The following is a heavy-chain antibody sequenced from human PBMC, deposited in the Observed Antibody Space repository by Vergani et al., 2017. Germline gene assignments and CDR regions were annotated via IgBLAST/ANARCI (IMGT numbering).Heavy chain of an antibody. V-gene: IGHV1-69*09. J-gene: IGHJ4*02. CDR1: GGTFSSYA. Sequence: QVQLVQSGAEVKKPGSSVKVSCKASGGTFSSYAISWVRQAPGQGLEWMGGIIPILGIANYAQKFQGRVTITADKSTSTAYMELSSLRSEDTAVYYCARERGGTTVTTSYFDYWGQGTLVTVSS. CDR3: ARERGGTTVTTSYFDY. CDR2: IIPILGIA. D-gene: IGHD4-17*01.